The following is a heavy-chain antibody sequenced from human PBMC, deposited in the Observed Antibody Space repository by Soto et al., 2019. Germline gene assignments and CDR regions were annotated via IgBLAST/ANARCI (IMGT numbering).Heavy chain of an antibody. J-gene: IGHJ3*02. CDR3: ARSQMVAANFFYAFDI. D-gene: IGHD2-15*01. V-gene: IGHV1-69*01. CDR1: GGTFSSYA. Sequence: QVQLVKSGAEVKKPGSSVKVSCKASGGTFSSYAISWVRQAPGQGLEWMGGIIPIFGTANYAQKFQGRVTITADESTSTAYMERSSLRSEDTAVYYCARSQMVAANFFYAFDIWGQGTMVTVSS. CDR2: IIPIFGTA.